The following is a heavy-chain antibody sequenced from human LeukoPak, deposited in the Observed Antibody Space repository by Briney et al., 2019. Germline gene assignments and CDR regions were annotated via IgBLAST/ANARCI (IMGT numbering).Heavy chain of an antibody. CDR2: VWYEGTKK. CDR3: ARDPRYSSTWYYFDY. Sequence: GGSLRLSCAASGFTFSSYALHWVRQAPGKGLEGVAVVWYEGTKKYYADSVKGRFTISRYNSKNTLYLQMNSLRAEDTAVYYCARDPRYSSTWYYFDYWGQGTLVTVSS. V-gene: IGHV3-33*01. D-gene: IGHD6-13*01. CDR1: GFTFSSYA. J-gene: IGHJ4*02.